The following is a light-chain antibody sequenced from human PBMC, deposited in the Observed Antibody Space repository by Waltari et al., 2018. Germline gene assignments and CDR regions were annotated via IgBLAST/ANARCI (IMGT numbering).Light chain of an antibody. CDR3: DSKSSSSPHV. Sequence: QSALTQPASVSGSPGQSITVSCTGTSSDIGTYNYVSWYQQHPGKDPKLMIYDVSSRPSGVSNRFSGSKSGNTASLTISGLQAEDEADYYCDSKSSSSPHVFGTGTKVTVL. CDR1: SSDIGTYNY. J-gene: IGLJ1*01. CDR2: DVS. V-gene: IGLV2-14*03.